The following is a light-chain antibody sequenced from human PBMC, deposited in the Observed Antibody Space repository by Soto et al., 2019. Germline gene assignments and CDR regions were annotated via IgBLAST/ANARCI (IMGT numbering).Light chain of an antibody. J-gene: IGKJ1*01. CDR1: QSVSVN. V-gene: IGKV3D-15*01. Sequence: EIVMTQSPGTLSVSPGERATLSCRASQSVSVNLAWYQQKPGQAPRLLIYDASNRATGIPARFSGSGSGTDFTLTISSLEPEDFAVYYCQQYNNWPTWTFGQGTKVDIK. CDR3: QQYNNWPTWT. CDR2: DAS.